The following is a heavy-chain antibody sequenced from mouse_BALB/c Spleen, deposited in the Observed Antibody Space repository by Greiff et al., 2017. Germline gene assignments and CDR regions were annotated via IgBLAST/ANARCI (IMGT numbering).Heavy chain of an antibody. Sequence: EVQRVESGGGLVQPGGSLKLSCAASGFTFSSYGTSWVRQTPDKRLELVATINSNGGSTYYPDSVKGRFTISRDNAKNTLYLQMSSLKSEDTAMYYCARDGYYGSSYFDYWGQGTTLTVSS. D-gene: IGHD1-1*01. CDR2: INSNGGST. CDR3: ARDGYYGSSYFDY. CDR1: GFTFSSYG. J-gene: IGHJ2*01. V-gene: IGHV5-6-3*01.